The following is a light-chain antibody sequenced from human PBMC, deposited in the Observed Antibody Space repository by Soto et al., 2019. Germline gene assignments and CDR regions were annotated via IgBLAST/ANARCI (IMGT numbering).Light chain of an antibody. J-gene: IGKJ4*01. V-gene: IGKV4-1*01. CDR2: WAS. Sequence: DIVMTQSPDSLAVSLGERATINCESSQSVLFTSNNKNYLGWYQQKPGQPPKLLLSWASARESGVPERFTGSGSGTLFTLSINSLPAEDVAVYYCQQYYTLPLTFGGGTKVEIK. CDR1: QSVLFTSNNKNY. CDR3: QQYYTLPLT.